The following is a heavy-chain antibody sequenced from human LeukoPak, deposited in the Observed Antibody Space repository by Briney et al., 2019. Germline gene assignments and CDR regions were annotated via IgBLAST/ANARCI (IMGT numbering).Heavy chain of an antibody. D-gene: IGHD2-2*02. CDR1: GFTFSNAW. Sequence: GGSLRLSCAASGFTFSNAWMSWVRQAPGKGLEWVGRIKSKADGGTTEYAAPVKGRFTISRDDSKNTAYLQMNSLKTEDTAVYYCYGISGDCSSTSCYRADIWGQGTMVTVSS. CDR3: YGISGDCSSTSCYRADI. V-gene: IGHV3-15*01. CDR2: IKSKADGGTT. J-gene: IGHJ3*02.